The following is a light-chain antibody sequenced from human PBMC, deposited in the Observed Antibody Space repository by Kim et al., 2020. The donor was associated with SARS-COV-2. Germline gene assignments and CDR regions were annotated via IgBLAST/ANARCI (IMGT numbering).Light chain of an antibody. Sequence: DIQMTQSPSSLSASVGDRVTITCRASQSISSDLNWYQQKPGKAPKLLIYAASSLQSGVPSRFSGSGSGTDFTLTISSLQPEDFATYYCQQSYSTPGTFGQGTKLEI. CDR2: AAS. CDR3: QQSYSTPGT. J-gene: IGKJ2*01. V-gene: IGKV1-39*01. CDR1: QSISSD.